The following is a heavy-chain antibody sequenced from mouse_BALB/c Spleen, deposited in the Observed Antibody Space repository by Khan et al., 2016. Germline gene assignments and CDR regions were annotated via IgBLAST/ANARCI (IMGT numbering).Heavy chain of an antibody. V-gene: IGHV5-6-5*01. Sequence: EVELVESGGGLVKPGGSLKLSCAASGFTFSRYVMSWVRQTPEQRLEWVASISTGGDIYYPDSVQGRFTISRDNARNILYLHMASLRAEATAMYYCARGDYDRGYDYRIDYWGQGTSVTVSS. D-gene: IGHD2-14*01. CDR2: ISTGGDI. J-gene: IGHJ4*01. CDR1: GFTFSRYV. CDR3: ARGDYDRGYDYRIDY.